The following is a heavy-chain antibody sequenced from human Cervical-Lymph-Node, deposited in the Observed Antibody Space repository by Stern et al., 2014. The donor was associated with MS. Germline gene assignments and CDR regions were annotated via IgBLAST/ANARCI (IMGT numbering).Heavy chain of an antibody. CDR3: GRGQQSFDP. J-gene: IGHJ5*02. CDR1: GYTFTSYA. CDR2: INTANGDT. V-gene: IGHV1-3*04. Sequence: QVQLVQSGAEVKKPGASVKVSCKASGYTFTSYAIHWARQAPGQRLEWMGRINTANGDTYYSEKFQGRVTFTRDTSANTAYMELFSLTSEDTTVYYCGRGQQSFDPWGQGTLVTVSA. D-gene: IGHD6-13*01.